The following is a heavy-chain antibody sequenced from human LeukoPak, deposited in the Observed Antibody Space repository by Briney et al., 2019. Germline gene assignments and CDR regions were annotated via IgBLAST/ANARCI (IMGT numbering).Heavy chain of an antibody. Sequence: ASVKVSCKASGYTFTNYGISWVRQAPGQGLEWMGWISPYNDYTNYAQKLQSRVTMTTDTSTSTGYMELRSLRSDDTAVYYCARWYCSSTSCYAGAFDMWGQGTMVTVSS. J-gene: IGHJ3*02. CDR2: ISPYNDYT. CDR1: GYTFTNYG. CDR3: ARWYCSSTSCYAGAFDM. V-gene: IGHV1-18*04. D-gene: IGHD2-2*01.